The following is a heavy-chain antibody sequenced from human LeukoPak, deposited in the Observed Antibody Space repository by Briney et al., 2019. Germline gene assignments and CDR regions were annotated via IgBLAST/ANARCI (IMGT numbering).Heavy chain of an antibody. CDR2: IYYSGST. J-gene: IGHJ3*02. V-gene: IGHV4-39*01. CDR3: ARHIGLNXXXAFDI. CDR1: GGSISSSSYY. Sequence: SETLSLTCTVSGGSISSSSYYWGWIRQPPGKGLEWIGSIYYSGSTYYNPSLKSRVTISVDTSKNQFSLKLSSVTAADTAVYYCARHIGLNXXXAFDIWGQGTMVTVSS.